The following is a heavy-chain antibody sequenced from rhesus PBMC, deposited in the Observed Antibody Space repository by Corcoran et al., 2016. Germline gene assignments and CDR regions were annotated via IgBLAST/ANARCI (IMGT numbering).Heavy chain of an antibody. CDR3: AKEGIAAAGTYFDY. V-gene: IGHV1-198*02. CDR2: IIPLVGRT. Sequence: QVQLVQSGAEVKKPGASVKVSCKASGFTFGSYAISWVRQAPGQGLEWMGVIIPLVGRTNYAEKFQGRVTITADTSTSTAYMELSSLRSEDTAVYYCAKEGIAAAGTYFDYWGQGVLVTVSS. J-gene: IGHJ4*01. CDR1: GFTFGSYA. D-gene: IGHD6-25*01.